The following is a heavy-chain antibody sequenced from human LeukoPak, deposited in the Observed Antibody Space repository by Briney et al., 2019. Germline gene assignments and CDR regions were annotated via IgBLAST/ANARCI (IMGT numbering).Heavy chain of an antibody. CDR1: GFTFSSYA. J-gene: IGHJ3*02. CDR2: ISGSGGST. Sequence: GGSLRLSCAASGFTFSSYAMSWVRQAPGKGLEWASAISGSGGSTYYADSVKGRFTISRDNSKNTLYLQMNSLRAEDTAVYYCAKSRGSSWTYDAFDIWGQGTMVTVSS. CDR3: AKSRGSSWTYDAFDI. V-gene: IGHV3-23*01. D-gene: IGHD6-13*01.